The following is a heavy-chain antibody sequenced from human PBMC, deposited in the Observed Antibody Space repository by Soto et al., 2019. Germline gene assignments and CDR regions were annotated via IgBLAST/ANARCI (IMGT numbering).Heavy chain of an antibody. CDR3: ARGLILWFGELSRRGGYYYYMDV. D-gene: IGHD3-10*01. V-gene: IGHV4-34*01. J-gene: IGHJ6*03. Sequence: QVQLQQWGAGLLKPSETLSLTCAVYGGSFSGYQWSWIRQTPGKGLEWIGEINDSGNINYNPSLKSRVTSLIDTPKKQISLKLNSVTAADTAVYYCARGLILWFGELSRRGGYYYYMDVWGKGTTVTVSS. CDR1: GGSFSGYQ. CDR2: INDSGNI.